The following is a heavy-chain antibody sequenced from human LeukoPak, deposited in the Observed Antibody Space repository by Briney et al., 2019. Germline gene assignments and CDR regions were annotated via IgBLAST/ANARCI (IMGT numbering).Heavy chain of an antibody. D-gene: IGHD1-20*01. Sequence: PSETLSLTCTVSGDSISSSYWNWIRQTPGKGLEWIGYIAASGNTNYNPSLKSRIIISVDMSKNQFSLKLSSVTAADTAVYYCARLIPGTTGLRKNYFDYWGQGTLVTVSS. V-gene: IGHV4-4*09. CDR2: IAASGNT. CDR1: GDSISSSY. CDR3: ARLIPGTTGLRKNYFDY. J-gene: IGHJ4*02.